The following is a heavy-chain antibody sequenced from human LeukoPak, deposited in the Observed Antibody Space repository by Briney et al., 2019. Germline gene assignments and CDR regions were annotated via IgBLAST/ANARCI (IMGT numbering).Heavy chain of an antibody. D-gene: IGHD3-22*01. J-gene: IGHJ4*02. Sequence: ASVKVSCKASGGTFSSYAISWVRQAPGQGLEWVGRIIPIFGIANYAQKFPGRVTITADKSTSTAYMELSSLRSEDTAVYYCAREGYDSSGQSGIFVYWGQGTLVTVSS. CDR1: GGTFSSYA. V-gene: IGHV1-69*04. CDR3: AREGYDSSGQSGIFVY. CDR2: IIPIFGIA.